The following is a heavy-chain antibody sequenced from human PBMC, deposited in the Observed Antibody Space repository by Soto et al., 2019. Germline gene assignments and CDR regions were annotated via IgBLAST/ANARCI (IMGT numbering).Heavy chain of an antibody. J-gene: IGHJ4*02. D-gene: IGHD3-10*01. CDR1: GFTFNSYW. CDR2: INDDGSTT. V-gene: IGHV3-74*01. CDR3: ARGAYGSGSRYFDY. Sequence: GGSLRLSCAASGFTFNSYWMHWVRQAPGKGLVWVSRINDDGSTTSYADSVKGRFTISRDNAKNTLYLQMNSLRAEDTAVYYCARGAYGSGSRYFDYWGQGTLVTVSS.